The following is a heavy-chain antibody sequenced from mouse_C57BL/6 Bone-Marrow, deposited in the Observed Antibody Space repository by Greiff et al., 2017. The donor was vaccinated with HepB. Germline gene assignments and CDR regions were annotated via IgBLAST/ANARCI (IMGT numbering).Heavy chain of an antibody. J-gene: IGHJ1*03. D-gene: IGHD1-1*01. CDR1: GYSFTGYF. CDR2: LNPYNGDT. V-gene: IGHV1-20*01. Sequence: EVQLQQSGPELVKPGDSVKISCKASGYSFTGYFMNWVMQSHGKSLEWIGRLNPYNGDTFYNQKFKGKATLTVDKSSSTAQMELRSLTSEDSAVYYCARGRYYGSSWYFDVWGTGTTVTVSS. CDR3: ARGRYYGSSWYFDV.